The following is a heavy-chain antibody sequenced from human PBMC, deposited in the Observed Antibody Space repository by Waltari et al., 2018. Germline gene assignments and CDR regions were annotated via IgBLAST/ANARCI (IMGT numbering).Heavy chain of an antibody. CDR1: GVNISTYV. J-gene: IGHJ3*02. D-gene: IGHD3-16*01. CDR2: VGTVGDT. Sequence: EVQLVESGGALVQPGGSLRLSCAASGVNISTYVMHWVRQVTGKGLEWVSAVGTVGDTLYSGSVKGRFTISRENVKNSLYLQMNSLRAGDTAVYYCVRGGSDAFDIWGQGTMVTVSS. CDR3: VRGGSDAFDI. V-gene: IGHV3-13*01.